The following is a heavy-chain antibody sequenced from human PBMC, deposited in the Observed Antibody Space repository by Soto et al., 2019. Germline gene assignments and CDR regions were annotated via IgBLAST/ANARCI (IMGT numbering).Heavy chain of an antibody. J-gene: IGHJ5*02. D-gene: IGHD2-2*01. Sequence: SETLSLTCTVSGGSMSSYYWTLIRQPAGKGLEWIGRVYSSGGTHYNPSLKSRVTISIDTSKNQFSLRLLSVTDADTAVYFCARGQRCYDWFDPWGQGTVVTVSS. CDR1: GGSMSSYY. CDR2: VYSSGGT. V-gene: IGHV4-4*07. CDR3: ARGQRCYDWFDP.